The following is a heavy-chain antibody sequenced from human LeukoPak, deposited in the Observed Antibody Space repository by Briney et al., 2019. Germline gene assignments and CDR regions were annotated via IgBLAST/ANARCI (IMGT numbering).Heavy chain of an antibody. CDR2: ISDYNGNT. CDR1: GYTFTSYG. V-gene: IGHV1-18*01. D-gene: IGHD3-10*01. Sequence: VASVNVSCKASGYTFTSYGISWVRQAPGQGLEWMGWISDYNGNTNYAQKLQGRVTMTTDTSTSTAYMELRSLRSDDTAVYYCAREDLRNYYYYGMGVWGQGTTVTVSS. J-gene: IGHJ6*02. CDR3: AREDLRNYYYYGMGV.